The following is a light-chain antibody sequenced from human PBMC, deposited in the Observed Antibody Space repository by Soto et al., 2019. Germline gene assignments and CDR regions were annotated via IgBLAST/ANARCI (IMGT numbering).Light chain of an antibody. CDR3: QQYNSYWT. CDR2: EAS. Sequence: LHRTHSPSTLSASLGDMVTITCRASQSISSWLAWYQKRPGKAPKLLIHEASTLESGVPSRFSGSGSGTEFTLTISSLQPDDFATYYCQQYNSYWTFGHGTKVDIK. V-gene: IGKV1-5*03. CDR1: QSISSW. J-gene: IGKJ1*01.